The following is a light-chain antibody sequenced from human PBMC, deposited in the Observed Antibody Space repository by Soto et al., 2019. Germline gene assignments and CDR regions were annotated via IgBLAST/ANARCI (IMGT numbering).Light chain of an antibody. CDR3: CSDAGSGIYI. V-gene: IGLV2-23*02. CDR1: SSDVGRYNF. Sequence: QSVLTQPASVSGSPGQSITISCTRTSSDVGRYNFVSWYQQHPGKAPKLMIYEVIKRPSGVSNRFYGSKSGNTASLTISGLQAEDEADYYCCSDAGSGIYIFGTGTKVTVL. CDR2: EVI. J-gene: IGLJ1*01.